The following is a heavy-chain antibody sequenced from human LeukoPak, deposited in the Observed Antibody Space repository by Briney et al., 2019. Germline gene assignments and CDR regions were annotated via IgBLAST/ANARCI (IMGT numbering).Heavy chain of an antibody. CDR1: GGSISSYY. Sequence: PSETLSLTCTVSGGSISSYYWSWIRQPPGKGLEWIGYIYYSGSTNYNPSLKSRVTISVDTSKNQFSLKLSSVTAADTAAYYCARGYSSSWYYFDYWGQGTLVTVSS. J-gene: IGHJ4*02. D-gene: IGHD6-13*01. CDR2: IYYSGST. V-gene: IGHV4-59*01. CDR3: ARGYSSSWYYFDY.